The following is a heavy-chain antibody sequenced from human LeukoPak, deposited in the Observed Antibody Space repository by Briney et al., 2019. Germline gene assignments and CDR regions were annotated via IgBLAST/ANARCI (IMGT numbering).Heavy chain of an antibody. CDR1: GFFFRSYW. V-gene: IGHV3-74*01. CDR3: VRVGEDYGDRWDF. Sequence: GGSLRLSCAASGFFFRSYWMHWFPQAPGKELVWVSRINKDGSLTAYADSVKGRFTISRDNAKNTLYLQMNSLRAEDTAVYYCVRVGEDYGDRWDFWGQGTLVTVSS. J-gene: IGHJ4*02. CDR2: INKDGSLT. D-gene: IGHD4-17*01.